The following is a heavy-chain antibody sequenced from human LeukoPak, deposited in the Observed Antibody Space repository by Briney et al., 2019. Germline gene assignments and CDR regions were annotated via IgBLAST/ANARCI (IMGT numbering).Heavy chain of an antibody. Sequence: KTSETLSLTCTVSGGSISSGGYYWSWIRQHPGKGLEWIGYIYYSGSTYYNPSLKSRVTISVDTSKNQFSLKLSSVTAADTAVYYCARYCSGGSCYGDLFDYWGQGTLVTVSS. CDR2: IYYSGST. D-gene: IGHD2-15*01. CDR3: ARYCSGGSCYGDLFDY. CDR1: GGSISSGGYY. J-gene: IGHJ4*02. V-gene: IGHV4-31*03.